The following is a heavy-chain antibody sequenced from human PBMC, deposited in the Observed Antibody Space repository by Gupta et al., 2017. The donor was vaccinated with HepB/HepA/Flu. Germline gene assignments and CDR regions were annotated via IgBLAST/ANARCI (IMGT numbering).Heavy chain of an antibody. D-gene: IGHD3-3*01. Sequence: QVQLVQSGAEVKKPGASVKVSCKASGYTFTGYYIHWERQAPGQGLEWMGWINPNTGATNFAQNFQGRVTLTRDTSISTAYMDLSRLTSDDTAVYYCARVPIFAVVPGRNNWFDPWGQGTLVTVSS. CDR1: GYTFTGYY. V-gene: IGHV1-2*02. CDR2: INPNTGAT. CDR3: ARVPIFAVVPGRNNWFDP. J-gene: IGHJ5*02.